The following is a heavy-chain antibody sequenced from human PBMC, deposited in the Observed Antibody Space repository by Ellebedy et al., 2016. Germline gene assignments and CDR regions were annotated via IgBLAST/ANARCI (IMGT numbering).Heavy chain of an antibody. Sequence: SETLSLXXTVSGGSISSSSYYWSWIRQPPGKGLEWIGYIYYSGSTNYNPSLKSRVTISVDTSKNQFSLKLSSVTAADTAVYYCAGARLAAAGPYYYYYYMDVWGKGTTITVSS. J-gene: IGHJ6*03. CDR2: IYYSGST. CDR3: AGARLAAAGPYYYYYYMDV. CDR1: GGSISSSSYY. D-gene: IGHD6-13*01. V-gene: IGHV4-61*05.